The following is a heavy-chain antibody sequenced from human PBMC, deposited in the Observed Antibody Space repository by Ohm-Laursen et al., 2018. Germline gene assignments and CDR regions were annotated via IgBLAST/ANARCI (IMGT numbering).Heavy chain of an antibody. CDR3: ARDYSVVDPFDP. CDR2: IYHSGST. J-gene: IGHJ5*02. V-gene: IGHV4-38-2*01. CDR1: GYSISSGYF. D-gene: IGHD3-22*01. Sequence: GTLSLTCAVSGYSISSGYFWGWIRQPPGKGLEWIGTIYHSGSTYYNPSLKSRVTISVDTSKNQFSLKLSSATAADTAVYYCARDYSVVDPFDPWGQGTLVTVSS.